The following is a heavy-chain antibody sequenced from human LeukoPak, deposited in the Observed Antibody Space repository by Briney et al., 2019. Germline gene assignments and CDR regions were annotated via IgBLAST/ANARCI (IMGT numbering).Heavy chain of an antibody. CDR2: INHSGST. J-gene: IGHJ4*02. V-gene: IGHV4-34*01. CDR3: ARGRGYYDSSGYYSH. CDR1: GGSFSGYY. Sequence: ASETLSLTCAVYGGSFSGYYWSWIRQPPGKGLEWIGEINHSGSTNYNPSLKSRVTISVDTSKNQFSLKLSSVTAADTAVYYCARGRGYYDSSGYYSHWGQGTLVTVSS. D-gene: IGHD3-22*01.